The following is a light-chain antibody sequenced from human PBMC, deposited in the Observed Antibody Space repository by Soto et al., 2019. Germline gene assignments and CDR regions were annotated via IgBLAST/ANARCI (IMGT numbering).Light chain of an antibody. CDR2: KAS. V-gene: IGKV1-5*03. CDR1: QSISSW. CDR3: QQHNSYPYT. Sequence: DIQMTQSPSTLSASVRDRVTITCRASQSISSWLAWYQQKPGKAPKLLMYKASDLESGVPSRFSGSGSGTEFTLTISSLQPDDFATYYCQQHNSYPYTFGQGTKLEIK. J-gene: IGKJ2*01.